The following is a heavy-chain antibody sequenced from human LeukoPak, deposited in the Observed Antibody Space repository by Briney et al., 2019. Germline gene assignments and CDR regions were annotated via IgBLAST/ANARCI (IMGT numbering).Heavy chain of an antibody. D-gene: IGHD6-19*01. J-gene: IGHJ3*02. CDR3: AKVVGGWTNHDAFDI. Sequence: GGSLRLSCAASGFTFDDYAMHWVRQAPGKGLVWVSRINTDGSSTSYADSVKGRFTISRDNAKNTLYLQMNSLRAEDTAVYYCAKVVGGWTNHDAFDIWGQGTMVTVSS. CDR2: INTDGSST. V-gene: IGHV3-74*01. CDR1: GFTFDDYA.